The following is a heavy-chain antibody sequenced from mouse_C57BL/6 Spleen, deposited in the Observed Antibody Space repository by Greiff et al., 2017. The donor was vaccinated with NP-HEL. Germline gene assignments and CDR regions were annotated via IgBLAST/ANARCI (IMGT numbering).Heavy chain of an antibody. D-gene: IGHD1-1*01. Sequence: QVQLQQPGAELVKPGASVKLSCKASGYTFTSYWMHWVKQRPGRGLEWIGRIDPNSGGTKYNEKFKSQATLTVDKPSSTAYMQLSSLTSEDSAVYYCARGDYYGFSYAMDYWGQGTSVTVSS. V-gene: IGHV1-72*01. J-gene: IGHJ4*01. CDR1: GYTFTSYW. CDR2: IDPNSGGT. CDR3: ARGDYYGFSYAMDY.